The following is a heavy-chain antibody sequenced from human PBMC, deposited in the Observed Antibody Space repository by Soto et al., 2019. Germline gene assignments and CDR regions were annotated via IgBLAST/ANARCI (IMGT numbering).Heavy chain of an antibody. V-gene: IGHV3-21*01. Sequence: GVSLLLSCAASGFTFSSYSMNWVRQAPGKGLEWVSSISIISIYIYYADSLKVRFSISRDNDKNSLFLQINSLRGDDTAIYYCVRSGDNYNLLDYWGQGTPVTVSS. CDR1: GFTFSSYS. CDR3: VRSGDNYNLLDY. D-gene: IGHD1-1*01. CDR2: ISIISIYI. J-gene: IGHJ4*02.